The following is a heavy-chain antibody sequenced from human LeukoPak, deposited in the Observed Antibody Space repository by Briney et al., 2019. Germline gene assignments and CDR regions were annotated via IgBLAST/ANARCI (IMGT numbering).Heavy chain of an antibody. V-gene: IGHV4-4*07. D-gene: IGHD1-26*01. CDR1: GGSISSYY. Sequence: SETLSLTCTVSGGSISSYYWSWIRQPAGKGLEWIGRISRSGSTKYNPSLKSRVTISVDTSKNQFSLKMSSVNAADTAMYYCARNSGNYLGWFDPWGQGTLVTVSS. CDR3: ARNSGNYLGWFDP. J-gene: IGHJ5*02. CDR2: ISRSGST.